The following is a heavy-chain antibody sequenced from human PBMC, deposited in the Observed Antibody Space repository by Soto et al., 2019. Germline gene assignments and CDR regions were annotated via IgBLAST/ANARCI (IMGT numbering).Heavy chain of an antibody. J-gene: IGHJ3*02. Sequence: EVQLVESGGVVVQPGGSLRLSCAASGFTFDDYTMHWVRQAPGKGLEWVSLISWDGGSTYYADSVKGRFSISRDNSKNSLYMQMNTMRTADTVVYSCATYFYFGSGRCPGSGGFDIWGQGQMVTVSS. CDR2: ISWDGGST. CDR1: GFTFDDYT. V-gene: IGHV3-43*01. CDR3: ATYFYFGSGRCPGSGGFDI. D-gene: IGHD3-10*01.